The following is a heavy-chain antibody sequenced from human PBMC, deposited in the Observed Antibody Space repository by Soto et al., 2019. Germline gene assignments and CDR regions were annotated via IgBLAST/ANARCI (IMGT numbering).Heavy chain of an antibody. J-gene: IGHJ6*02. V-gene: IGHV4-30-4*01. CDR3: ARETYYDFWSGRQPLMDV. CDR1: GGSISSGDYY. CDR2: IYYSGST. Sequence: SETLSLTCTVSGGSISSGDYYWSWIRQPPGKGLEWIGYIYYSGSTYYNPSLKSRVTISVDTSKNQSSLKLSSVTAADTAVYYCARETYYDFWSGRQPLMDVWGQGTTVTVSS. D-gene: IGHD3-3*01.